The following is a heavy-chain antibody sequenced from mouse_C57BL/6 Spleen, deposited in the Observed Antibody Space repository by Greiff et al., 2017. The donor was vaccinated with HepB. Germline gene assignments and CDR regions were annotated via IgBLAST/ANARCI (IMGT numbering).Heavy chain of an antibody. Sequence: EVQLQQSGPELVKPGASVKISCKASGYTFTDYYMNWVKQSHGKSLEWIGDINPNNGGTSYNQKFKGKATLTVDKSSSTAYMELRSLTSEDSAVYYCARGSYYSNYYYFDYWGQGTTLTVSS. V-gene: IGHV1-26*01. CDR1: GYTFTDYY. CDR2: INPNNGGT. CDR3: ARGSYYSNYYYFDY. J-gene: IGHJ2*01. D-gene: IGHD2-5*01.